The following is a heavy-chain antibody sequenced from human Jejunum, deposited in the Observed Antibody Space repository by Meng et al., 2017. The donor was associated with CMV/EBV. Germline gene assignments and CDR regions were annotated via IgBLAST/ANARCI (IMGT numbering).Heavy chain of an antibody. D-gene: IGHD3-22*01. CDR3: ARAGDYYDSSGYSNSARQPLDY. Sequence: YYMNWVRQAPGQGLEWMAIVNPSGGNTSYAQKFQGRVTMTTDTSTRTLHMELNNLRSEDTAVYYCARAGDYYDSSGYSNSARQPLDYWGQGTLVTVSS. V-gene: IGHV1-46*01. CDR1: YY. J-gene: IGHJ4*02. CDR2: VNPSGGNT.